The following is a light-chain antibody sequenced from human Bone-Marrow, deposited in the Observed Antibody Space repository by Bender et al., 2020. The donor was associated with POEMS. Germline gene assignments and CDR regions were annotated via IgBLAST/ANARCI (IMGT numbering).Light chain of an antibody. V-gene: IGLV3-1*01. CDR2: QVT. CDR3: QAWDTYSVI. Sequence: SYEVTQPPSVSVSPGQTASITCSGDDLGDKYVAWYQQKSGQSPVLVIYQVTKRPSGIPERFSGSNSGNTATLTISGTQAMDEADYYCQAWDTYSVIFGGGTKLTVL. J-gene: IGLJ2*01. CDR1: DLGDKY.